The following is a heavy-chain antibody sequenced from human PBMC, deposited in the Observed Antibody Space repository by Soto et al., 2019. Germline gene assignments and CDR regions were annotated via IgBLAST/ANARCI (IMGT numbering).Heavy chain of an antibody. D-gene: IGHD2-2*01. V-gene: IGHV6-1*01. J-gene: IGHJ6*03. Sequence: PSQTLSLTCAISGDSVSSNSAAWNWIRQSPSRGLEWLGRTYYRSKWYNDYAVSVKSRITINPDTSKNQFPLQLNSVTPEDTAVYYCARAAVPAAMGYYYYYYMDVWGKGTTVTVSS. CDR1: GDSVSSNSAA. CDR2: TYYRSKWYN. CDR3: ARAAVPAAMGYYYYYYMDV.